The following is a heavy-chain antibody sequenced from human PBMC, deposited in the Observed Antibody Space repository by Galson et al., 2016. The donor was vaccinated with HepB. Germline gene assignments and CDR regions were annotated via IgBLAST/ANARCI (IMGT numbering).Heavy chain of an antibody. CDR1: GFSFSDHY. V-gene: IGHV3-11*01. CDR3: ARDPDTSSKVDV. J-gene: IGHJ6*02. CDR2: ISSSGTVL. D-gene: IGHD5-18*01. Sequence: SLRLSCAASGFSFSDHYMSWIRQAPGKGLESIAYISSSGTVLYYAASAQGRFTISRDNAKKSLYLQMNSLRADETGVYYCARDPDTSSKVDVWGHGTTVTVSS.